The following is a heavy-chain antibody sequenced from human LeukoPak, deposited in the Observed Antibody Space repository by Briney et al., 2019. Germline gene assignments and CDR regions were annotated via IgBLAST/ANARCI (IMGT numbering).Heavy chain of an antibody. J-gene: IGHJ5*02. CDR3: ARRVTTSIWFDP. V-gene: IGHV5-51*01. Sequence: GESLKISCKASGYPFATYWIAWVRQMPGKGLEWMGIIYPGDSDTRYSPSFQGQVTISADKSITTAYLQWSSLKASDTAMYYCARRVTTSIWFDPWGQGTLVTVSS. D-gene: IGHD5-12*01. CDR1: GYPFATYW. CDR2: IYPGDSDT.